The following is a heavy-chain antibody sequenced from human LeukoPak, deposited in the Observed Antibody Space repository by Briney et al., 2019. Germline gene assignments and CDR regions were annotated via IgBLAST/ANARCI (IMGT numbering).Heavy chain of an antibody. V-gene: IGHV3-11*06. D-gene: IGHD6-13*01. CDR3: ARDQIGSW. CDR2: ISGSSSHI. Sequence: GGSLRLSCEASGFTFSDYYMSWIRQAPGKGLEWISYISGSSSHINYADSVKGRFTISRDNAKKSVYLQMDSLRAEDTAVYYCARDQIGSWWGQGTLAIVSS. J-gene: IGHJ4*02. CDR1: GFTFSDYY.